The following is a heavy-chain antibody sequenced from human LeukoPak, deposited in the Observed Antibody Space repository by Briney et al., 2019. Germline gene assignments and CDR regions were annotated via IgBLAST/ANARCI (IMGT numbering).Heavy chain of an antibody. Sequence: KRSETLSLTCTVSGGSISSYYWSWIRQPPGKGLEWIGYIYYSGSTNYNPSLKSRVTISVDTSKNQFSLKLSSVTAADTAVYYCARVTVVAATGYFDLWGRGTLVTVSS. CDR3: ARVTVVAATGYFDL. CDR2: IYYSGST. D-gene: IGHD2-15*01. V-gene: IGHV4-59*01. J-gene: IGHJ2*01. CDR1: GGSISSYY.